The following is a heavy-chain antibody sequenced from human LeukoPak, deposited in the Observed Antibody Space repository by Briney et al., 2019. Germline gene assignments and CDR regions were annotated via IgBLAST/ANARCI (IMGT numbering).Heavy chain of an antibody. CDR1: GFTFDDYA. CDR2: ISWNGGTI. Sequence: PGGSLRLSCAAPGFTFDDYAMHWVRQAPGKGLEWVSGISWNGGTIGYADSVKGRFTISRDNAKNSLYLQMNSLRAEDTALYYCAKDKVFGGELDYWGQGTLVTVSS. V-gene: IGHV3-9*01. D-gene: IGHD3-10*01. J-gene: IGHJ4*02. CDR3: AKDKVFGGELDY.